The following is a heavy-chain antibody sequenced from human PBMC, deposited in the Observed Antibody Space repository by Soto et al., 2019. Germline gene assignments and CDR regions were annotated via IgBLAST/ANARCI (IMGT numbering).Heavy chain of an antibody. CDR3: ARVLVEVTINSAVDL. CDR2: MSYDGGSQ. D-gene: IGHD2-15*01. CDR1: GFTFGRYV. V-gene: IGHV3-30-3*01. Sequence: QVQLVESGGGVVQPGRSLRLSCAASGFTFGRYVIHWLRQAPGKGLEWVAAMSYDGGSQYYTDSVKGRFTISRDNSTNTWYLLMSRLRPECTTTCYCARVLVEVTINSAVDLWGHGTSVTVSS. J-gene: IGHJ3*01.